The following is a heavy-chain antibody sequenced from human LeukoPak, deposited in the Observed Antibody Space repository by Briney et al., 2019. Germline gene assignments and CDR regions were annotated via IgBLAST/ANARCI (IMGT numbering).Heavy chain of an antibody. V-gene: IGHV1-18*01. CDR3: ARDSGIAVAVNFDY. Sequence: ASVKVSCKASGYTFTSYGISWVRPAPGQGLEWMGWISAYNGNTNYAQKLQGRVTMTTDTSTSTAYMELRSLRSDDTAVYYCARDSGIAVAVNFDYWGQGTLVTVSS. CDR1: GYTFTSYG. CDR2: ISAYNGNT. J-gene: IGHJ4*02. D-gene: IGHD6-19*01.